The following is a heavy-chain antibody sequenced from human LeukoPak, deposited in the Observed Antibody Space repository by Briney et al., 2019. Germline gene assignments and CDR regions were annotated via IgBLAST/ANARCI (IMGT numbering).Heavy chain of an antibody. CDR2: ISTSGST. Sequence: SETLSLTCTVSGGSISSYYWSWIRQPAGKGLESIEHISTSGSTNYNPSLKSRVTMSVDTSKNQFSLKLSSVTAADTAVYYCSGSYVYYYYYYMDVWGKVTTVTISS. V-gene: IGHV4-4*07. CDR3: SGSYVYYYYYYMDV. J-gene: IGHJ6*03. CDR1: GGSISSYY. D-gene: IGHD1-26*01.